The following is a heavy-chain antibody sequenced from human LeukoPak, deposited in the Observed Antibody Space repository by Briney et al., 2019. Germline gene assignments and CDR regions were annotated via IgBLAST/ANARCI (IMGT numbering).Heavy chain of an antibody. V-gene: IGHV1-69*04. CDR1: GGTFSSYT. J-gene: IGHJ4*02. D-gene: IGHD2-2*01. CDR2: IIPILGIA. Sequence: GSSVKVSCKASGGTFSSYTISWVRQAPGQGLEWMGRIIPILGIANYAQKFQGRVTITADKSTSTAYMELSSLRSEDTAVYYRARDGGCSSTSCYLFDYWGQGTLVTVSS. CDR3: ARDGGCSSTSCYLFDY.